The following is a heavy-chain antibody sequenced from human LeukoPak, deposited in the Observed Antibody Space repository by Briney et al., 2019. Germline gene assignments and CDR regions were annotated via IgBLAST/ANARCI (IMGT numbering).Heavy chain of an antibody. CDR2: INPNSGNT. V-gene: IGHV1-8*02. D-gene: IGHD6-13*01. CDR3: ARGDSSSWSIDEQYNWFDP. J-gene: IGHJ5*02. Sequence: ASVKVSCKASGYTFTGYYLHWVRQAPGQGLEWVGWINPNSGNTGYAQKFQGRVTMTRNTSISTAYMELSSLRSEDTAVYYCARGDSSSWSIDEQYNWFDPWGQGTLVTVSS. CDR1: GYTFTGYY.